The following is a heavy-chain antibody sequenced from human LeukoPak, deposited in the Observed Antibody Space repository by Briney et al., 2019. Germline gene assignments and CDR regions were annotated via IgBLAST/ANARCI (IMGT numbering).Heavy chain of an antibody. CDR2: IYYSGST. V-gene: IGHV4-30-4*08. CDR1: GGSISSGGYY. Sequence: SQTLSLTCTVSGGSISSGGYYWSWIRQPPGKGLEWLVYIYYSGSTYYNPSLKSRVTISVDTSKNQFSLKLSSVTAADTAVYYCAREPRGLLPRYFDYWGQGTLVTVSS. J-gene: IGHJ4*02. D-gene: IGHD2-15*01. CDR3: AREPRGLLPRYFDY.